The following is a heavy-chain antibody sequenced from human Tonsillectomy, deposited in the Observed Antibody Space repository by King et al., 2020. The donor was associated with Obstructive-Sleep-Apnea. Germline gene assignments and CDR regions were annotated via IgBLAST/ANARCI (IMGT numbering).Heavy chain of an antibody. CDR1: AYTFTSYD. Sequence: EQLVQSGAEVKKPGASVKVSCKASAYTFTSYDINWVRQAPGQGLEWMGWMNPHSGNTGYAQKFQGRLTMTRDTSISTAYMELGSLTSEDAALYFCARGVYLDYWGQGTRVTVSS. J-gene: IGHJ4*02. CDR3: ARGVYLDY. CDR2: MNPHSGNT. V-gene: IGHV1-8*01.